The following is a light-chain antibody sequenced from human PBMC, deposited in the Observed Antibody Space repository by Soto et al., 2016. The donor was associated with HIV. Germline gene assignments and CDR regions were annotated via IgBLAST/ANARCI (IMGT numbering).Light chain of an antibody. Sequence: DIQLTQSPSFLSASVGDRVTITCRASQDITSYLSWYQQKPGKAPKLLTHTASALQSGVPPRFSGSGSGTDYTLTITSLQPEDFATYYCQQYHSSPPWTFGQGTKVEVK. V-gene: IGKV1-9*01. CDR2: TAS. CDR1: QDITSY. CDR3: QQYHSSPPWT. J-gene: IGKJ1*01.